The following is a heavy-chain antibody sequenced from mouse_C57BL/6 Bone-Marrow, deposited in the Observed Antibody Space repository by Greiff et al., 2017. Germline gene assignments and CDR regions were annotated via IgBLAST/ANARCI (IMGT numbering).Heavy chain of an antibody. Sequence: QVQLQQPGAELVKPGASVKMSCKASGYTFTSYWITWVKQRPGQGLEWIGDIYPGSGSTNYNEKFKSKATLTVETSSSTADMQLSSLTYEDSAVYYCANYDYGFAYWGQGTLVTVSA. CDR2: IYPGSGST. D-gene: IGHD2-4*01. J-gene: IGHJ3*01. CDR3: ANYDYGFAY. CDR1: GYTFTSYW. V-gene: IGHV1-55*01.